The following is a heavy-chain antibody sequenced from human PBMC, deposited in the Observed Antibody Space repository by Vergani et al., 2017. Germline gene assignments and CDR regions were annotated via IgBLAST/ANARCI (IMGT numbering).Heavy chain of an antibody. J-gene: IGHJ4*02. Sequence: QVQLQESGPGLVKPSETLSLTCIVSGGSISPYYWSWIRQPAGRGLEWIGRIYTSESTNYNPSLKSRVTMSVDTSKNQFSLTLSSVTAAETAVYYCAREYSSSVGFLDDWGQGTLVTVSS. CDR3: AREYSSSVGFLDD. V-gene: IGHV4-4*07. D-gene: IGHD6-6*01. CDR1: GGSISPYY. CDR2: IYTSEST.